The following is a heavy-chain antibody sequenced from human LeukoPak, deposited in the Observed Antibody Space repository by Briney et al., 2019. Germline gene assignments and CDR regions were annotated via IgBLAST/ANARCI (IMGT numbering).Heavy chain of an antibody. CDR2: ISGSGGST. J-gene: IGHJ4*02. D-gene: IGHD3-3*01. Sequence: SGGSLRLSCAASGFTFNTYWMHWVRQAPGKGLEWVSAISGSGGSTYYADSVKGRFTISRDNSKNTLYLQMNSLRAEDTAVYYCAKLSDGGVVDYWGQGTLVTVSS. CDR3: AKLSDGGVVDY. V-gene: IGHV3-23*01. CDR1: GFTFNTYW.